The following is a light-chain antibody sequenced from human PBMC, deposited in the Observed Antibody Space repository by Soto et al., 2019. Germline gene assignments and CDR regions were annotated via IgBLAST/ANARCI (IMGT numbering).Light chain of an antibody. V-gene: IGKV1-5*01. CDR3: QQYNDYSTWT. CDR1: QSISRW. J-gene: IGKJ1*01. Sequence: PSTLSASVGDRVTITCRSSQSISRWLAWYQQKPGKAPKVLIWDASSLQRGVPSRFSGSGSGTEFTPTISSLQPDDFATYYCQQYNDYSTWTFGQGTKVDIK. CDR2: DAS.